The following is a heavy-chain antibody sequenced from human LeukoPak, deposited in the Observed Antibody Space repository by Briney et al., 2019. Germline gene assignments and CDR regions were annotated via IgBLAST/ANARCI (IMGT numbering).Heavy chain of an antibody. CDR3: ARAGYYYDSSGYSPLFDY. CDR2: IYTSGTT. V-gene: IGHV4-4*07. J-gene: IGHJ4*02. D-gene: IGHD3-22*01. CDR1: GGSISSYY. Sequence: SETLSLTCTVSGGSISSYYWSWLRQPAGKGLAWLGRIYTSGTTNSNPSLKSRVTMSVDTSKNQFSLKLSSVTAADTAVYYCARAGYYYDSSGYSPLFDYWGQGTLVTVSS.